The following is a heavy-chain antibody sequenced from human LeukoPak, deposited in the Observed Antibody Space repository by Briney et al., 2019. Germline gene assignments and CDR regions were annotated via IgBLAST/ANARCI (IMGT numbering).Heavy chain of an antibody. CDR2: ISYDGSNK. CDR1: GFTFSSDG. CDR3: AKDMPPYFVVVPAAILTNFDY. D-gene: IGHD2-2*02. Sequence: PGGSLRLSCAASGFTFSSDGMHWVRQAPGKGLEWVAVISYDGSNKYYADSVKGRFTISRDNSKNTLYLQMNSLRAEDTAVYYCAKDMPPYFVVVPAAILTNFDYWGQGTLVTVSS. J-gene: IGHJ4*02. V-gene: IGHV3-30*18.